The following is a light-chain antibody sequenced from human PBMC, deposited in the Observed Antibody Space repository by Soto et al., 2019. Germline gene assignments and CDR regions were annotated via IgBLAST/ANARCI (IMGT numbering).Light chain of an antibody. CDR3: AAWDDRLRAWV. Sequence: QSVLTQPPSASGTPGQRVTISCSGSSSNIGSTYVYCYQQLPGTAPKLLIYRNNQRPSGVPDRFSGSKSGTSASLAISGLRSEDEADYYCAAWDDRLRAWVFGGGTKLTVL. CDR2: RNN. CDR1: SSNIGSTY. J-gene: IGLJ3*02. V-gene: IGLV1-47*01.